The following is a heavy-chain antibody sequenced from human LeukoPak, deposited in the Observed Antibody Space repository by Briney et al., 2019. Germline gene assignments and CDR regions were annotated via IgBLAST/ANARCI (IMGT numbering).Heavy chain of an antibody. D-gene: IGHD1-26*01. CDR1: GFTFRNYW. V-gene: IGHV3-7*03. CDR2: IKKDGSEK. J-gene: IGHJ6*02. Sequence: PGGSLRLSCAASGFTFRNYWMSWVRQTPGKGLEWVANIKKDGSEKYYVDSVKGRFTISRDNAKSSLYLQMISLRAEDTAVYYCARDPPASGSYGMDVWGQGTTVTVSS. CDR3: ARDPPASGSYGMDV.